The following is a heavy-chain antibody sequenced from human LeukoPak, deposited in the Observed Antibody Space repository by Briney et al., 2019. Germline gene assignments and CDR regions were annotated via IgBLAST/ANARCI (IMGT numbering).Heavy chain of an antibody. CDR1: GFTFSSYA. CDR2: ISYDGSNK. Sequence: PGGSLRLSCAASGFTFSSYAMHWVRQAPGKGLEWVAVISYDGSNKYYADSVKGRFTISRDNSKNTLYLQMNSLRAEDTAVYYCAREEGKDPYFDYWGQGTLVTVSS. J-gene: IGHJ4*02. D-gene: IGHD4-23*01. CDR3: AREEGKDPYFDY. V-gene: IGHV3-30-3*01.